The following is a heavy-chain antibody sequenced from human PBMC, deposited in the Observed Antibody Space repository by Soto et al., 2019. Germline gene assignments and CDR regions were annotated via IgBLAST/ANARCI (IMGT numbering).Heavy chain of an antibody. V-gene: IGHV3-74*01. J-gene: IGHJ4*02. CDR2: INHDGSKT. Sequence: GGSLRLSCAASKFSFSSYWMHWVRQVPGKGPAWVSRINHDGSKTEYADSVKGRFTISRDNTNNTLYLQMNSLRVEDTAMYYCVREPWGFSGTWYDYWGQGTLVTVS. D-gene: IGHD6-13*01. CDR3: VREPWGFSGTWYDY. CDR1: KFSFSSYW.